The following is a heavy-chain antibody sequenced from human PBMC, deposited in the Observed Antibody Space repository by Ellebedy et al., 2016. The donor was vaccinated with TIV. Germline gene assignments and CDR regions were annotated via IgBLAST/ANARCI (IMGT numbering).Heavy chain of an antibody. J-gene: IGHJ4*02. CDR2: ISWNGANV. Sequence: GGSLRLXXAASGFSFGDYAMHWVRQAPGKGLEWVSGISWNGANVDYGDSVKGRFTISRDDAKNSLYLQMDSLRPEDTALYYCAKALTTATSGYFFDYWGPGTLVTVSS. V-gene: IGHV3-9*01. D-gene: IGHD4-17*01. CDR1: GFSFGDYA. CDR3: AKALTTATSGYFFDY.